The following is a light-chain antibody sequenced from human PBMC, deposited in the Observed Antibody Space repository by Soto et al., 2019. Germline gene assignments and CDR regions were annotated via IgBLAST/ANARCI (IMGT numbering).Light chain of an antibody. V-gene: IGKV3-15*01. CDR2: GAS. Sequence: EIVMTQSPATLSVSPGERVTLSCRASESLSTYLAWYQQKPGQAPRLLIYGASTKATGIPARFSGSGSATDFTLTISILQPEDFAVYYCQSYNDWPFTFGQGTKVDIK. J-gene: IGKJ2*01. CDR1: ESLSTY. CDR3: QSYNDWPFT.